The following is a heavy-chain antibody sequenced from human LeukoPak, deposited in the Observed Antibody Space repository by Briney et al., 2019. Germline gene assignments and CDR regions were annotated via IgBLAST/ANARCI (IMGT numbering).Heavy chain of an antibody. V-gene: IGHV4-38-2*02. J-gene: IGHJ4*02. CDR2: IYHSGST. Sequence: SETLSLXCTVSGYSISSGYYWGWIRQPPGKGLEWIGSIYHSGSTYYNPSLKSRVTISVDTSKNQFSLKPSSVTAADTAVYYCARLAGATPFDYWGQGTLVTVSS. CDR1: GYSISSGYY. D-gene: IGHD1-26*01. CDR3: ARLAGATPFDY.